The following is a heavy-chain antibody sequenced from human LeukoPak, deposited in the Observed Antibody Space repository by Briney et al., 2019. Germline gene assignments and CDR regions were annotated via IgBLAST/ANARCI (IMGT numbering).Heavy chain of an antibody. CDR1: GGTFSSYA. D-gene: IGHD3-3*01. J-gene: IGHJ6*03. Sequence: ASVKVSCKASGGTFSSYAISWVRQSPGQGLEWMGGIIPIFGTANYAQKFQGRVTITTDESTSTAYMELSSLRSEDTAVYYCARVAWSRGCYMDVWGKGTTVTVSS. CDR2: IIPIFGTA. V-gene: IGHV1-69*05. CDR3: ARVAWSRGCYMDV.